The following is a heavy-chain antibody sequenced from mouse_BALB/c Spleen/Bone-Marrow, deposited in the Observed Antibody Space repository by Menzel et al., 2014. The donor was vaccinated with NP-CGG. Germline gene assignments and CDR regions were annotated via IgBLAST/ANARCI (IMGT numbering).Heavy chain of an antibody. CDR3: ARGRWYY. D-gene: IGHD2-3*01. CDR2: VNPNIGGT. J-gene: IGHJ2*01. CDR1: GYTFTDYT. Sequence: EVQLQQSGPELVMPGASVKISCKTSGYTFTDYTLHWVKQSHGKSLEWIGGVNPNIGGTSYNQKFKDKASLTVNKSSTTAYMGLRSLTSEDSAVYYCARGRWYYWGQGTTLTVSS. V-gene: IGHV1-22*01.